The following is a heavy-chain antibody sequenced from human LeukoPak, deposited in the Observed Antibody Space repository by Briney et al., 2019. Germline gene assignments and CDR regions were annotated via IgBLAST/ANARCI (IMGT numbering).Heavy chain of an antibody. CDR2: MYYSETI. J-gene: IGHJ4*02. CDR3: ARAWATDYFDY. Sequence: PSETLSLTCTVSGGSISSYYWSWIRQPPGKGLEWIGYMYYSETINYNPSLKSRVTISVDTSKNQFSLKLSSVTAADTAMYYCARAWATDYFDYWGQGTLVTVSS. V-gene: IGHV4-59*01. CDR1: GGSISSYY.